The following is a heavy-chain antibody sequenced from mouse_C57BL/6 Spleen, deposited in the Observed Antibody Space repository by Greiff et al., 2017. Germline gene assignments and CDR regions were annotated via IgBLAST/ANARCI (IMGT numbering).Heavy chain of an antibody. Sequence: VQLQQSGAELVRPGASVTLSCKASGYTFTDYEMHWVKQTPVHGLEWIGAIDPETGGTAYNQKFKGKAILTADKSSSTAYMELRSLTSEDSAVYYCTRSALTFDYWGQGTTLTVSS. CDR2: IDPETGGT. J-gene: IGHJ2*01. D-gene: IGHD4-1*01. V-gene: IGHV1-15*01. CDR3: TRSALTFDY. CDR1: GYTFTDYE.